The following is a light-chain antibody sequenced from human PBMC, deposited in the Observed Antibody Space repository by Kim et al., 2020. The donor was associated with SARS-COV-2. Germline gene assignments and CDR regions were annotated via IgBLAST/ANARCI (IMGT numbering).Light chain of an antibody. Sequence: ASVGDRVTSTCRASQSISTWLAWYQQKPGKAPKLLIYDASSLESGVPSRFSGSGSGTEFTLTSSSLQPDDFATYYCQQYNTYSGTFGQGTKVDIK. J-gene: IGKJ1*01. CDR1: QSISTW. CDR2: DAS. CDR3: QQYNTYSGT. V-gene: IGKV1-5*01.